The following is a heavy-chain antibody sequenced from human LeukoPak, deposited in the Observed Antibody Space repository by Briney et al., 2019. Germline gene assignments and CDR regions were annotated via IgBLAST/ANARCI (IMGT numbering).Heavy chain of an antibody. D-gene: IGHD6-19*01. J-gene: IGHJ4*02. V-gene: IGHV4-59*12. CDR1: GGSISSYY. CDR2: IFYTGSA. Sequence: SETLSLTCTVSGGSISSYYWSWIRQPPGKGLEWIGYIFYTGSANYNPSLKSRVTISVDTSKNQFSLKLTSVTAADTAVYYCARDLIAVAGTGDYWGQGTLVTVSS. CDR3: ARDLIAVAGTGDY.